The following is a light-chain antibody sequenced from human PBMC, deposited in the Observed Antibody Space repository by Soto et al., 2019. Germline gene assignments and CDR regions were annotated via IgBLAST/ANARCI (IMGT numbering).Light chain of an antibody. CDR1: QSVSHN. Sequence: EIVMTQSPATLSVSPGERATLSCRASQSVSHNLAWYQQKPGQAPRLVIYGASTRATGFPARFSGSGSGTELTLTISSLQSEDFAVYYCQQYNNWPPYTFGQGTRLEIK. V-gene: IGKV3-15*01. J-gene: IGKJ2*01. CDR3: QQYNNWPPYT. CDR2: GAS.